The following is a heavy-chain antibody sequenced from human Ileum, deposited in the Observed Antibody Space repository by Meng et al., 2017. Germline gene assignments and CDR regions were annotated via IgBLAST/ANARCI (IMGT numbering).Heavy chain of an antibody. J-gene: IGHJ4*02. CDR1: GGSVSSDGFQ. D-gene: IGHD7-27*01. CDR3: ARDHWGSLDY. CDR2: AST. V-gene: IGHV4-61*08. Sequence: QVTLQESGPGLVRPAETLSLICTVSGGSVSSDGFQWGWVRQPPGKGLEWIGYASTNYNPSLKSRVTISLDTSKNQFSLELSSVTAADTAVYYCARDHWGSLDYWGQGILVTVSS.